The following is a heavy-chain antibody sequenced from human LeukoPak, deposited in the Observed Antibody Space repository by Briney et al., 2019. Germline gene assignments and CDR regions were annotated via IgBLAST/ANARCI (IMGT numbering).Heavy chain of an antibody. J-gene: IGHJ4*02. D-gene: IGHD3-10*01. CDR3: ARDPPGSGGPVQSQNY. CDR1: GYGLSSYG. CDR2: INTYNGAT. Sequence: ASVKVSCKASGYGLSSYGISWVRQAPGQGLEWMGWINTYNGATQYAPKLQGRVTMTTDRSSNTAYMELRSLRSDDTAVYFCARDPPGSGGPVQSQNYWSQGTWDTVPS. V-gene: IGHV1-18*01.